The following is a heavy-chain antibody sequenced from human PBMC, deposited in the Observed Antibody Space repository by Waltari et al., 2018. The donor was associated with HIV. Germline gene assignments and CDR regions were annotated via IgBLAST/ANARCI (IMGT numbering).Heavy chain of an antibody. Sequence: QVTLKESGPALVKPTQTLTLTCTFPGFSLSTSGMRVSWIRQPPGKALEWLARIDWDDDKFYSTSLKTRLTISKDTSKNQVVLTMTNMDPVDTATYYCARTAYDYGDYAFDYWGQGTLVTVSS. CDR2: IDWDDDK. CDR3: ARTAYDYGDYAFDY. D-gene: IGHD4-17*01. J-gene: IGHJ4*02. V-gene: IGHV2-70*04. CDR1: GFSLSTSGMR.